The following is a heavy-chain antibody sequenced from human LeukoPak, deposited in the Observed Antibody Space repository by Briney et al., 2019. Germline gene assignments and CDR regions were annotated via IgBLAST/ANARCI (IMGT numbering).Heavy chain of an antibody. V-gene: IGHV4-59*12. CDR3: ARDRVIDDAFDI. D-gene: IGHD2-21*01. CDR1: GGSISSYY. CDR2: IYHTGST. Sequence: SETLSLTCTVSGGSISSYYWSWIRQPPGKGLEWIGYIYHTGSTNYNPSLKSRVTISLDTSKNQFSLKLSSVTAADTAVYYCARDRVIDDAFDIWGQGTMVTVSS. J-gene: IGHJ3*02.